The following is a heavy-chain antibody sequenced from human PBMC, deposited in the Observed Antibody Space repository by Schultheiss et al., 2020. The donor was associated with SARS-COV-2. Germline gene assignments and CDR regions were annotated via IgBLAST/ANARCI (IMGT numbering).Heavy chain of an antibody. CDR2: IWYDGSNK. D-gene: IGHD3-3*01. CDR3: ARSDFWRTFDN. V-gene: IGHV3-33*03. J-gene: IGHJ4*02. CDR1: GFTFSNFG. Sequence: GGSLRLSCAASGFTFSNFGMHWVRQAPGKGLEWVAVIWYDGSNKYYADSVKGRFTISRDNAKKSLYLEMNSLRVEDTAVYYCARSDFWRTFDNWGQGTLVTVSS.